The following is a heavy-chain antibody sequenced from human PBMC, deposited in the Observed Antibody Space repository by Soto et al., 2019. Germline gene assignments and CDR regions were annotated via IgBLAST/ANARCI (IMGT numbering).Heavy chain of an antibody. Sequence: SETLSLTCTVSGASISSYYWSWIRQPPGKGLEWIGYVYYSGTTNYSPSLMSRVTISIDTSKNQFSLKLSFVTAADTAVYYCVRGLYGSGDYWGQGSLVTVS. CDR1: GASISSYY. CDR2: VYYSGTT. V-gene: IGHV4-59*08. J-gene: IGHJ4*02. D-gene: IGHD3-10*01. CDR3: VRGLYGSGDY.